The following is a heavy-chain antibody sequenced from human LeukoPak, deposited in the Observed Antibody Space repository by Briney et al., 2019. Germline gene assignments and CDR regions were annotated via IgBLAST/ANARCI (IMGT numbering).Heavy chain of an antibody. CDR3: TTDYYDNSGYYYFDY. CDR2: IKSKTDGGTT. Sequence: AEGSLRLSCAASGLTFTNAWMSWVRQAPGKGLVWVGRIKSKTDGGTTDYGAPVKGRFSISRDDSKNTLYLQMNSLKTEDTALYYCTTDYYDNSGYYYFDYWGQGTLVTVSS. V-gene: IGHV3-15*01. CDR1: GLTFTNAW. D-gene: IGHD3-22*01. J-gene: IGHJ4*02.